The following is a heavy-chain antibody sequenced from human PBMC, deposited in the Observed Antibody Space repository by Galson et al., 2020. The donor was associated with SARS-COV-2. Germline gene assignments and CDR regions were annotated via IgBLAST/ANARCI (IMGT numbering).Heavy chain of an antibody. Sequence: SETLSLTCAVYGGSFSGYYWSWIRQPPGKGLEWIGEINHSGSTNYNPSLKSRVTISVDTSKNQFSLKLSSVTAADTAVYYCARGFPVSSWYGHYYYGMDVWGQGTTVTVSS. CDR3: ARGFPVSSWYGHYYYGMDV. D-gene: IGHD6-13*01. J-gene: IGHJ6*02. V-gene: IGHV4-34*01. CDR2: INHSGST. CDR1: GGSFSGYY.